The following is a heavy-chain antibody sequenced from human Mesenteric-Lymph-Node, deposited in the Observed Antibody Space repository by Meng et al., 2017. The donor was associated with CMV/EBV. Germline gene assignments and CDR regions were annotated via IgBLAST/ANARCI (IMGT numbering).Heavy chain of an antibody. J-gene: IGHJ4*02. CDR3: AKGPWGYFDY. CDR1: GFTFSTYA. Sequence: LSCAASGFTFSTYAMGWVRQASGNGLDWVSVISGSGGSTYYLDSVKGRFTISRDNSKTALYLEMNSLRAEDTAVYYCAKGPWGYFDYWGQGTLVTVSS. CDR2: ISGSGGST. D-gene: IGHD3-16*01. V-gene: IGHV3-23*01.